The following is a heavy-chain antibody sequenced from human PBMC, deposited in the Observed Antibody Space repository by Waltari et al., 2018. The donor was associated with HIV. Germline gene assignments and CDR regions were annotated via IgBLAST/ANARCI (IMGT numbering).Heavy chain of an antibody. CDR3: AREVRGGSLRGAFDV. D-gene: IGHD1-26*01. Sequence: QAQLVESGGGVAQTGQSLNVSCRVSGFGLNTYALHWVSQVRGKGLRWLASTSDDGTHAVYEYGLSGRLTVSRDTAKQTMFLRIGFLREDDTGGYFCAREVRGGSLRGAFDVWG. J-gene: IGHJ3*01. CDR2: TSDDGTHA. CDR1: GFGLNTYA. V-gene: IGHV3-30*15.